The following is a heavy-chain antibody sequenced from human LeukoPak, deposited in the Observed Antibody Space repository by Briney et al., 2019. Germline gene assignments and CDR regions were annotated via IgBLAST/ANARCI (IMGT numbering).Heavy chain of an antibody. CDR3: AREILRFDI. Sequence: GASVEVSCKASGYTFTSYAMNWVRQAPGQGLEWMGWINTDSGNPTYAQGFTGRFVFSLDSSVSTAYLQISNLMPEDTAKYYCAREILRFDIWGQGTMVIASS. J-gene: IGHJ3*02. CDR1: GYTFTSYA. V-gene: IGHV7-4-1*02. CDR2: INTDSGNP.